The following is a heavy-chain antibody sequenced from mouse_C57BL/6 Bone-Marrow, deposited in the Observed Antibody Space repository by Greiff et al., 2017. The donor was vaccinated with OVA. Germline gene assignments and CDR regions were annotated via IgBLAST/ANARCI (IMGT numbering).Heavy chain of an antibody. Sequence: QVQLKEPGPELVKPGASVKISCKASGYAFSSSWMNWVKQRPGKGLEWIGRIYPGDGDTNYNGKFKGKATLTADKSSSTAYMQLSSLTSEDSAVYFCARWLLYFDYWGQGTTLTVSS. D-gene: IGHD2-3*01. V-gene: IGHV1-82*01. CDR1: GYAFSSSW. CDR2: IYPGDGDT. J-gene: IGHJ2*01. CDR3: ARWLLYFDY.